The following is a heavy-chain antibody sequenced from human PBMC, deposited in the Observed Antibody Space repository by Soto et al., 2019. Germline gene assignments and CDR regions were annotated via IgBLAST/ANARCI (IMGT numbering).Heavy chain of an antibody. CDR1: GGSMSSHY. Sequence: LSLTCTVSGGSMSSHYWTWLRQPPGKGLEWIGYISYSGSTYYNPSLKSRVTISADTSRNQFSLKLSSVIAADTAVYYCARADPDASVGYWGQGSLVTVSS. CDR2: ISYSGST. J-gene: IGHJ4*02. V-gene: IGHV4-59*11. D-gene: IGHD3-16*01. CDR3: ARADPDASVGY.